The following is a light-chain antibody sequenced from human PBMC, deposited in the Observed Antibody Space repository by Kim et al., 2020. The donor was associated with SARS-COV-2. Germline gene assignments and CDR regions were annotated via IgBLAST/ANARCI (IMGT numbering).Light chain of an antibody. V-gene: IGLV3-21*04. Sequence: APGEPARMTCGGNNIGDKSVHWYQQKPGQAPVLVISYDSDRPSGIPERFSGSNSGNTATLIISRVEAGDEADYYCHLWDSSSDHVVFGGGTQLTVL. CDR3: HLWDSSSDHVV. CDR1: NIGDKS. CDR2: YDS. J-gene: IGLJ2*01.